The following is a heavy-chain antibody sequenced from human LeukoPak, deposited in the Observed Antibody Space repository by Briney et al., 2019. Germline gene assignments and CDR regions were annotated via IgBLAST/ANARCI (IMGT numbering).Heavy chain of an antibody. Sequence: ASVKVSCKASGYTFTSYAMNWVRQAPGQGLEWMGWINTNTGNPTYAQGFTGRFVFSLDTSVSTAYLQISSLKAEDTAVYYCARAGELEGCSGVSCPLHAFDIWGQGTMVTVSS. J-gene: IGHJ3*02. CDR3: ARAGELEGCSGVSCPLHAFDI. V-gene: IGHV7-4-1*02. CDR2: INTNTGNP. CDR1: GYTFTSYA. D-gene: IGHD2-15*01.